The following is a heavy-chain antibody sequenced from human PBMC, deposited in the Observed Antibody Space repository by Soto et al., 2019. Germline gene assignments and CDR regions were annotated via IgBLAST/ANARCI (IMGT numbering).Heavy chain of an antibody. V-gene: IGHV3-23*01. J-gene: IGHJ5*02. CDR2: ISGSGGST. CDR1: GFTFSSYA. Sequence: GGSLRLSCAASGFTFSSYAMSWVRQAPGKGLEWVSAISGSGGSTYYADSVKGRFTISRDNSKNTLYLQMNSLRAEDTAIYYCATRDFWSGYSFDPWGQGTLVTVSS. CDR3: ATRDFWSGYSFDP. D-gene: IGHD3-3*01.